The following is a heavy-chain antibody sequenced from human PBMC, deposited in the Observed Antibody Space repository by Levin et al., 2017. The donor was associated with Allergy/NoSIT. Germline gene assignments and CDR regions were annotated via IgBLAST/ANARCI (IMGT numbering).Heavy chain of an antibody. CDR3: AREGIAVAGSPGRWFDP. V-gene: IGHV1-2*02. D-gene: IGHD6-19*01. CDR2: INPNSGGT. Sequence: ASVKVSCKASGYTFTGYYMHWVRQAPGQGLEWMGWINPNSGGTNYAQKFQGRVTMTRDTSISTAYMELSRLRSDDTAVYYCAREGIAVAGSPGRWFDPWGQGTLVTVSS. J-gene: IGHJ5*02. CDR1: GYTFTGYY.